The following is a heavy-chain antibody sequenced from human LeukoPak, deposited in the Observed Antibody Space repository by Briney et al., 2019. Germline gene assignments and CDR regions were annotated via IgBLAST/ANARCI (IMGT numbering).Heavy chain of an antibody. V-gene: IGHV3-7*01. Sequence: GGSLRLSCAASGFTFSTYWMSWVRQAPGKGLEWVANIKEDGSEKYYGDAVKGRFTISRDNAKNSLYLEMNSLRVEDTAVYYCARDSSGYQWGQGTLVTVAS. CDR1: GFTFSTYW. D-gene: IGHD3-22*01. J-gene: IGHJ4*02. CDR3: ARDSSGYQ. CDR2: IKEDGSEK.